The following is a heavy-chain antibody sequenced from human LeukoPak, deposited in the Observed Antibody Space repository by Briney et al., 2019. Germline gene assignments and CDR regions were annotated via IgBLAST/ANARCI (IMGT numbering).Heavy chain of an antibody. D-gene: IGHD3-10*01. J-gene: IGHJ4*02. CDR3: ARGPYYGSGSYYNPLDY. CDR1: GGSITNYY. V-gene: IGHV4-59*01. Sequence: PSETLSLTCTVSGGSITNYYWSWIRQPPGKGLEWIGYIYYSGSTNYNPSLKSRVTISVDTSTNQFSLKLSSVTAADTAVYFCARGPYYGSGSYYNPLDYWGQGTLVTVSS. CDR2: IYYSGST.